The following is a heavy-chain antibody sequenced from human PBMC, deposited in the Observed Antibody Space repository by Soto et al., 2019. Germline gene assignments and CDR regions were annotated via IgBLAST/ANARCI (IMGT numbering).Heavy chain of an antibody. J-gene: IGHJ4*02. CDR2: MYPDDSDT. D-gene: IGHD3-10*01. CDR1: EYSFNTYW. Sequence: GEPLKISCQGSEYSFNTYWIAWVRQMPGKGLEWMGIMYPDDSDTRYSPSFQGQVTISADKSINTAYLQWSSLKASDTAIYYCARRVPSAKAFDYWGQGTLVTVSS. V-gene: IGHV5-51*01. CDR3: ARRVPSAKAFDY.